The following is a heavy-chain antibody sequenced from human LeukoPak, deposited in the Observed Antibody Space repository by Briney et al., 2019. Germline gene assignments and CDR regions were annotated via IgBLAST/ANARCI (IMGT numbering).Heavy chain of an antibody. CDR1: GGTFSSYA. CDR2: IIPIFGTA. D-gene: IGHD3-3*01. J-gene: IGHJ4*02. CDR3: AESGSPNDYDFWSWSRFDY. Sequence: GASVKVSCKASGGTFSSYAISWVRQAPGQGLEWMGGIIPIFGTANYAQKFQGRVTITTDESTSTAYMELSSLRSEDTAVYYCAESGSPNDYDFWSWSRFDYWGQRTLVTVSS. V-gene: IGHV1-69*05.